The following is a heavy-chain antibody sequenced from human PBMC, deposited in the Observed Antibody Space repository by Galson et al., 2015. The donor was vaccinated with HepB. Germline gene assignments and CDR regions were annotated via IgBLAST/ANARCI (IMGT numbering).Heavy chain of an antibody. J-gene: IGHJ4*02. D-gene: IGHD4-17*01. CDR1: GYTFTSYG. V-gene: IGHV1-18*04. CDR2: ISAYNGNT. Sequence: SGAEVKKPGESLKISCKASGYTFTSYGISWVRQAPGQGLEWMGWISAYNGNTNYAQKLQGRVTMTTDTSTSTAYMELRSLRSDDTAVYYCARDSGKYGDYVAKPDYWGQGTLVTVSS. CDR3: ARDSGKYGDYVAKPDY.